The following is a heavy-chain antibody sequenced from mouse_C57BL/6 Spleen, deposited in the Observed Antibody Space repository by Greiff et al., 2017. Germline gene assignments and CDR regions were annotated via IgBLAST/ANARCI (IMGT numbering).Heavy chain of an antibody. J-gene: IGHJ3*01. CDR1: GYTFTSYW. Sequence: VQLKQPGAELVRPGSSVKLSCKASGYTFTSYWMHWVKQRPIQGLEWIGNIDPSDSETHYNQKFKDKATLTVDKSSSTAYMQLSSLTSEDSAVYYATRSYNGSSYTPGFAYWGQGTLVTVSA. D-gene: IGHD1-1*01. CDR2: IDPSDSET. CDR3: TRSYNGSSYTPGFAY. V-gene: IGHV1-52*01.